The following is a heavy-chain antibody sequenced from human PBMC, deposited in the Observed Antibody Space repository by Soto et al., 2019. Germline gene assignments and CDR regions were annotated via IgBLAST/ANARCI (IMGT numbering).Heavy chain of an antibody. D-gene: IGHD3-3*01. V-gene: IGHV1-18*04. CDR2: ISTHNGNT. CDR3: AREGILGLFDAYDL. Sequence: GASLKVSCKASVFTSSGISWVRQAPGQRLEWMGWISTHNGNTIYAQKFQGRVIMTMDTSTTTVYMELRSLRPDDTAVYLCAREGILGLFDAYDLWGQGTMVTVSS. CDR1: VFTSSG. J-gene: IGHJ3*01.